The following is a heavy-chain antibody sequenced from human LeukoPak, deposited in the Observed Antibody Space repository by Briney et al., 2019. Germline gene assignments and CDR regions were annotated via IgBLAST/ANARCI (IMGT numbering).Heavy chain of an antibody. CDR1: GFTFSSYA. CDR3: AKDSDLWPSGSYF. V-gene: IGHV3-23*01. CDR2: ISGSGGST. D-gene: IGHD1-26*01. Sequence: GGSLRLSCAASGFTFSSYAMSWVRQAPGKGLEWVSAISGSGGSTYYADSAKGRFTISRDNSKNTLYLQMNSLRAEDTAVYYCAKDSDLWPSGSYFWGQGTLVTVSS. J-gene: IGHJ4*02.